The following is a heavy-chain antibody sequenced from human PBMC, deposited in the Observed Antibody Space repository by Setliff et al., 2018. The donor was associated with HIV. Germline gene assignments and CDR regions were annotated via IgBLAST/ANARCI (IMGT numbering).Heavy chain of an antibody. CDR1: GGSMSSSDW. CDR3: ARDRGSSYYYYYYMDV. CDR2: IYYSGST. D-gene: IGHD6-6*01. J-gene: IGHJ6*03. Sequence: SETLSLTCAVSGGSMSSSDWWSWVRQSPGKGLEWIGYIYYSGSTNYNPSLKSRVTISVDTSKNQFSLKLSSVTAADTAVYYCARDRGSSYYYYYYMDVWGKGTTVTVSS. V-gene: IGHV4-4*02.